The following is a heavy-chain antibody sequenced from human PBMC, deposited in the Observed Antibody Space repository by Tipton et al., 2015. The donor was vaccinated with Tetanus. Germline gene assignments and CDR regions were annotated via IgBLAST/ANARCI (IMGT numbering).Heavy chain of an antibody. D-gene: IGHD1-26*01. CDR1: GDTFTLSD. J-gene: IGHJ4*02. CDR3: ERANSGHCYLDS. V-gene: IGHV1-8*02. Sequence: QLVQSGPEVKKPGASVRVSCKASGDTFTLSDINWVRQAPGQGLEWMGWMNPYTGNTGYAQKFQGRVTMTRNTSIRTAYMELSSLTSEDSAVYYCERANSGHCYLDSWGQGTLVTVSS. CDR2: MNPYTGNT.